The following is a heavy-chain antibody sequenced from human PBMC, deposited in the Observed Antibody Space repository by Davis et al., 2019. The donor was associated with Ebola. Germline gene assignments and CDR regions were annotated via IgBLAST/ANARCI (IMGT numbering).Heavy chain of an antibody. CDR3: ASLRRTITGMDDAFDI. J-gene: IGHJ3*02. CDR1: GNSFTSHW. V-gene: IGHV5-51*01. Sequence: GGSLRLSCKDSGNSFTSHWIGWVRQMPGKGLDWMGIIYTGDSDTRYSPSFRGQVTISADKSITTAYLQWSGLRASDTAMYYCASLRRTITGMDDAFDIWGQGTMVTVSS. D-gene: IGHD1-20*01. CDR2: IYTGDSDT.